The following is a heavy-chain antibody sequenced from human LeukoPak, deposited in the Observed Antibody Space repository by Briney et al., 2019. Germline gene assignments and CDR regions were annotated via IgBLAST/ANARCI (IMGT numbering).Heavy chain of an antibody. Sequence: GGSLRLSCAATGFSFSDYYMNWFRQVPGKGLEWISYISNSGGAMFYADSVKGRFTVSRDNARNSLYLQMTSLRVEDTAVYYCARGSDPPDYWGQGTLVTVSS. CDR3: ARGSDPPDY. J-gene: IGHJ4*02. CDR2: ISNSGGAM. V-gene: IGHV3-11*04. CDR1: GFSFSDYY.